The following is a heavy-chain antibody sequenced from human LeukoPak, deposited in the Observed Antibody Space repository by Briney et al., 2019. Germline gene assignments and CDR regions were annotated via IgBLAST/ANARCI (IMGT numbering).Heavy chain of an antibody. CDR3: ARLLLSCSSTSCYKRWFDP. V-gene: IGHV4-39*01. D-gene: IGHD2-2*02. CDR2: IYYSGST. J-gene: IGHJ5*02. Sequence: PSETLSLTCTVSGGSISSSRYYWGWIRQPPREGLEWIGSIYYSGSTYYNPSPKSRITISVDTSKNQFSLKLSSVTAADTAVYYCARLLLSCSSTSCYKRWFDPWGQGTLVTVSS. CDR1: GGSISSSRYY.